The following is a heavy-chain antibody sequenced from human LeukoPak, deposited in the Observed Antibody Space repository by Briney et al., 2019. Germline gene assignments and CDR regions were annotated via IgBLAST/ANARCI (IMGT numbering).Heavy chain of an antibody. Sequence: GGSLRLSCAASGFTFSNYGMHWVRQAPGKGLEWVAVIWYDGSEKYYADSVKGRFTISRDNSKNTLYLQMNSLRAEDTAVYYCAKDRVVVVPSGIDYWGQGTLVTVSS. CDR1: GFTFSNYG. J-gene: IGHJ4*02. D-gene: IGHD3-22*01. CDR3: AKDRVVVVPSGIDY. CDR2: IWYDGSEK. V-gene: IGHV3-33*06.